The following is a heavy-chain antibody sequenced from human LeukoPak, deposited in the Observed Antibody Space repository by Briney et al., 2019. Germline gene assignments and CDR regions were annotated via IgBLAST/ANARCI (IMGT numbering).Heavy chain of an antibody. D-gene: IGHD1-1*01. J-gene: IGHJ3*02. V-gene: IGHV4-31*03. CDR2: IYYSGST. CDR3: ASGVPGAFDI. CDR1: GGSISSGDYY. Sequence: SETLSLTCTVSGGSISSGDYYCSCIRQHPGQGLEWIGYIYYSGSTYYNPSLKSRVTISVDTSKNQFSLNLNSVTAADTAVYYCASGVPGAFDIWGQGTMVTVSS.